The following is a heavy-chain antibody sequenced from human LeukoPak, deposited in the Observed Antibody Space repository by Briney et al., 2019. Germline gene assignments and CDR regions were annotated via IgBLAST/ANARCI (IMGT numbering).Heavy chain of an antibody. CDR1: GFNFGTYW. D-gene: IGHD3-10*01. CDR2: IKDGERGT. J-gene: IGHJ4*02. CDR3: ARDYYGSIDY. Sequence: GGSLRLSCVASGFNFGTYWMNWVRLAPGKGLVWVSHIKDGERGTDYADSVKGRFTVSRDNAKNTLYLRMNSLRVEDTGVYYCARDYYGSIDYWGQGTQVTVSS. V-gene: IGHV3-74*01.